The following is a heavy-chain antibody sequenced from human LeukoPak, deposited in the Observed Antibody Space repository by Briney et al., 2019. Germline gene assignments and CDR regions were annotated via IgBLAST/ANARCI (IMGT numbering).Heavy chain of an antibody. D-gene: IGHD6-13*01. CDR3: ARALGAYSSSWYAPYYFDY. V-gene: IGHV4-39*01. Sequence: SETLSLTCTVSGGSISSGSYYWGWIRQPPGKGLEWIGSIYYSGSTYYNPSLKSRVTISVDTSKNQFSLKLSSVTAADTAVYYCARALGAYSSSWYAPYYFDYWGQGTLVTVSS. CDR1: GGSISSGSYY. CDR2: IYYSGST. J-gene: IGHJ4*02.